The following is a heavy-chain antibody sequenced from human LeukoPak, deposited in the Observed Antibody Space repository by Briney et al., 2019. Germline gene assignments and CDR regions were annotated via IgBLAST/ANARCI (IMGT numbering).Heavy chain of an antibody. V-gene: IGHV4-59*12. CDR3: ARDVRYCSSTSCYDWFDP. D-gene: IGHD2-2*01. CDR1: GGSISSYY. Sequence: SETLSLTCTVSGGSISSYYWSWIRQPPGKGLEWIGYIYDSGSTYYNPSLKSRLTMSVDTSKNQFSLKLSSVTAADTAVYYCARDVRYCSSTSCYDWFDPWGQGTLVTVSS. CDR2: IYDSGST. J-gene: IGHJ5*02.